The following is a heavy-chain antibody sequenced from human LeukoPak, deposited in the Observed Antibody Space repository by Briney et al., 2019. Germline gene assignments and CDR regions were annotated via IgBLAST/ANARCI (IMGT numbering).Heavy chain of an antibody. V-gene: IGHV1-46*01. D-gene: IGHD6-13*01. J-gene: IGHJ4*02. CDR2: INPSGGST. Sequence: ASVKVSCTASGYTFTSYYMHWVRQAPGQGLEWMGIINPSGGSTSYAQKFQGRVTMTRDTSTSTVYMELSSLRSEDTAVYYCAREGPIAAAGPVSGVDYWGQGTLVTVSS. CDR3: AREGPIAAAGPVSGVDY. CDR1: GYTFTSYY.